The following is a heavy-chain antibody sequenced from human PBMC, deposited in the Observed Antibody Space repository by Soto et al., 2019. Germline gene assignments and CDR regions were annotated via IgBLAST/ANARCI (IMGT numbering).Heavy chain of an antibody. Sequence: QLQLQESGPGLVKPSETLSLTCTVSGGSISSSSYYWGWIRQPPGKGLEGIGSINYSGRTYYNQSLKSRVTLSVDTSNNPYSLKLSPVTAADTVVYYFAKRLLYRSGRRVYFDSWGQGTLVTVSS. CDR1: GGSISSSSYY. V-gene: IGHV4-39*01. J-gene: IGHJ4*02. D-gene: IGHD3-10*01. CDR2: INYSGRT. CDR3: AKRLLYRSGRRVYFDS.